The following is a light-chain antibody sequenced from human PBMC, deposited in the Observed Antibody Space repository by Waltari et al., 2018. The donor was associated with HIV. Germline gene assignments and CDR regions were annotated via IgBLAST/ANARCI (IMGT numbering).Light chain of an antibody. CDR2: RNN. Sequence: QSVLTQPPSASGTPGQRVTISCSGSSSNIGSNTVNWYQQLPGTAPKVLIYRNNQRPSGVPDRFSGSKSGTSASLAISGLRSEDEADYYCAAWTDSRYVVFGGGTKLTVL. CDR1: SSNIGSNT. CDR3: AAWTDSRYVV. V-gene: IGLV1-44*01. J-gene: IGLJ2*01.